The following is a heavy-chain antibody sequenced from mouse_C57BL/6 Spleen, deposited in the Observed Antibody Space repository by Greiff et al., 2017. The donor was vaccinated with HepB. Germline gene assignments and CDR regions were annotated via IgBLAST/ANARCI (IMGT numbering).Heavy chain of an antibody. D-gene: IGHD2-13*01. CDR2: INPGSGGT. V-gene: IGHV1-54*01. CDR1: GYAFTNYL. J-gene: IGHJ4*01. CDR3: ARGGILTTRGDY. Sequence: VQLQQSGAELVRPGTSVKVSCKASGYAFTNYLIEWVKQRPGQGLEWIGVINPGSGGTNYNEKFKGKATLTADKSSSTAYMQLSSLTSEDSAVYFWARGGILTTRGDYWGQGTSVTVSS.